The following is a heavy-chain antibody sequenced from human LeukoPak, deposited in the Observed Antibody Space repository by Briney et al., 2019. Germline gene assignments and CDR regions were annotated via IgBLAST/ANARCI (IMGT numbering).Heavy chain of an antibody. V-gene: IGHV4-4*07. CDR3: ARGVIPRLHYYDFWSGYSNWFDH. J-gene: IGHJ5*02. D-gene: IGHD3-3*01. Sequence: SETLSLTCTVSGGSISSYYWSWIRQPAGKGLEWIGRIYTSGSTNYNPSLKSRVTISVDTSKNQFSLKLSSVTAADTAVYYCARGVIPRLHYYDFWSGYSNWFDHWGQGTLVTVSS. CDR1: GGSISSYY. CDR2: IYTSGST.